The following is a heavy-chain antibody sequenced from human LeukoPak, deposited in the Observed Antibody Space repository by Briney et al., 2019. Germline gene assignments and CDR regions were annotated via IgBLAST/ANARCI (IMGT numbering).Heavy chain of an antibody. Sequence: ASVKVSCKASGYIFTSYGISWVRQAPGQGLEWMGWISTYNGNTNYAQKLQGRVSLTTDTSTSTAYMELRSLRSDDTAMYYCALSTAKRYYFDYWGRGTLVTVSS. CDR1: GYIFTSYG. V-gene: IGHV1-18*01. J-gene: IGHJ4*02. D-gene: IGHD3-9*01. CDR3: ALSTAKRYYFDY. CDR2: ISTYNGNT.